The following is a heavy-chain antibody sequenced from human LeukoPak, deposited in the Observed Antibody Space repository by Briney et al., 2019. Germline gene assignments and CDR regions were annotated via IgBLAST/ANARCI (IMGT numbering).Heavy chain of an antibody. CDR1: GFTFSSYG. CDR3: AKDGPPTYYDFWSGYSDY. D-gene: IGHD3-3*01. Sequence: GRSLRLSCAASGFTFSSYGMHWVRQAPGKGLEWVAVISYDGSNKYYADSVKGRFTISRDNSKNTLYLQMNSLRAEDTAVYYCAKDGPPTYYDFWSGYSDYWGQGTLVTVSS. CDR2: ISYDGSNK. V-gene: IGHV3-30*18. J-gene: IGHJ4*02.